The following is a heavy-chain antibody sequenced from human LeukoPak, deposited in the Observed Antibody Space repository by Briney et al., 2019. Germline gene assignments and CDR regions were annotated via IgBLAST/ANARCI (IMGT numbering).Heavy chain of an antibody. D-gene: IGHD6-13*01. Sequence: PGGSLRLSCAASGFTFSSYSMNWVRQAPGKGLEWVSSISSSSSYIYYADSVKGRFTISRDNAKNSLYLQMNSLRAEDTAVYYCARLLGAAAASTRGNFDYWGQGTLSPSPQ. J-gene: IGHJ4*02. V-gene: IGHV3-21*01. CDR2: ISSSSSYI. CDR1: GFTFSSYS. CDR3: ARLLGAAAASTRGNFDY.